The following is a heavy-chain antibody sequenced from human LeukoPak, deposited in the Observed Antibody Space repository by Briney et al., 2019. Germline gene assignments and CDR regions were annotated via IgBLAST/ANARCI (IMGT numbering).Heavy chain of an antibody. CDR2: IIPIFCTA. J-gene: IGHJ6*02. Sequence: SVQVSCQASGGTFISYAISWVRPAPGQGLEWMGRIIPIFCTANYAQKFQGRVTITGDESASTAYMELSSLRSEDTAVYYCARHIAVAVLRRVERGYYYGMDVWGQGTTVTVSS. V-gene: IGHV1-69*01. D-gene: IGHD6-19*01. CDR1: GGTFISYA. CDR3: ARHIAVAVLRRVERGYYYGMDV.